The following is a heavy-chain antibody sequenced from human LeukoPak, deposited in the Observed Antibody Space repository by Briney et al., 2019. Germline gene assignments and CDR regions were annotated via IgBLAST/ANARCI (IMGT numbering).Heavy chain of an antibody. CDR2: IYYSGST. CDR1: GGSISSYY. J-gene: IGHJ4*02. D-gene: IGHD3-10*01. CDR3: ARGITMVRGVIYFDY. Sequence: SETLSLTCTVSGGSISSYYWSWIRQPPGKGQEWIGYIYYSGSTNYNPSLKSRVTISVDTSKNQFSLKLSSETAADTAVYYCARGITMVRGVIYFDYWGQGTLVTVSS. V-gene: IGHV4-59*01.